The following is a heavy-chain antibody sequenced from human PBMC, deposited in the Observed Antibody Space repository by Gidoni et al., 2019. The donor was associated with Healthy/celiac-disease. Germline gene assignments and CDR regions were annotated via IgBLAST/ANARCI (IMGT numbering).Heavy chain of an antibody. D-gene: IGHD3-10*01. CDR2: IDWDDDK. J-gene: IGHJ6*02. CDR3: ARIWYGSGSYLRYYYGMDV. Sequence: QVTLRESGPALVKPTQTLTLTCTFSGFSLSTSGMCVSWIRQPPGKALEWLARIDWDDDKYYSTSLKTRLTISKDTSKNQVVLTMTNMDPVDTATYYCARIWYGSGSYLRYYYGMDVWGQGTTVTVSS. CDR1: GFSLSTSGMC. V-gene: IGHV2-70*15.